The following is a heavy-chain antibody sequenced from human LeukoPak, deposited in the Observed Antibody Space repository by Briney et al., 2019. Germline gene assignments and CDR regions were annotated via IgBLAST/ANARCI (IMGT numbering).Heavy chain of an antibody. CDR3: ARAMVRGVISLPFY. CDR1: GYTFTGYY. V-gene: IGHV1-2*02. D-gene: IGHD3-10*01. Sequence: ASVKVSCKASGYTFTGYYMHWVRQAPGQGLEWMGWINPNSGGTNYAQKFQGRVTMTRDTSISTAYMELSRLRSDDTAVYYCARAMVRGVISLPFYWGQGALVTVSS. J-gene: IGHJ4*02. CDR2: INPNSGGT.